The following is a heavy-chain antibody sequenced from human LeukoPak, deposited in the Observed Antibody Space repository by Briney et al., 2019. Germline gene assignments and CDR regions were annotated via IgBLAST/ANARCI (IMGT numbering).Heavy chain of an antibody. V-gene: IGHV4-59*01. J-gene: IGHJ5*02. CDR3: ARVPDYGGYLNWFDP. CDR1: GVSFSDYY. D-gene: IGHD4-17*01. Sequence: SETLSLTCSVSGVSFSDYYWTWIWQAPGKGLEWIGYIFYTGRTHYNPSLKSRVSISLDTSKNQFSLKLSSVTAADTAVYYCARVPDYGGYLNWFDPWGQGTLVTVSS. CDR2: IFYTGRT.